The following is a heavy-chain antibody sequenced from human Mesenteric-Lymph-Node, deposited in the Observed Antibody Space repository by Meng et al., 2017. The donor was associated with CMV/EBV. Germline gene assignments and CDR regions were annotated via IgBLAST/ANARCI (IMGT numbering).Heavy chain of an antibody. CDR2: INWKGDRT. J-gene: IGHJ4*02. V-gene: IGHV3-20*04. CDR1: GFTFDDFG. Sequence: GGSLRLSCLASGFTFDDFGMSWVRQVPGKGLEWVTGINWKGDRTAYADFVKGRFTISRDNDKNSLYLQMNSLRAEDTALYYCVRAAVGGGHLGKDYWGQGTLVTVSS. D-gene: IGHD2-21*01. CDR3: VRAAVGGGHLGKDY.